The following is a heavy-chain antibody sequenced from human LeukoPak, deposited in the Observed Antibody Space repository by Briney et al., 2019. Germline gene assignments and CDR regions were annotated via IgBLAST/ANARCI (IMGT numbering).Heavy chain of an antibody. V-gene: IGHV3-30*04. CDR3: ARDYGDYKLFDY. CDR1: GFTFSSYA. D-gene: IGHD4-17*01. J-gene: IGHJ4*02. CDR2: ISYDGSNK. Sequence: PGRPLRLSCAASGFTFSSYAMHWVRQAPGKGLEWVAVISYDGSNKYYADSVKGRFTISRDNSKNTLYLQMNSLRAEDTAVYYCARDYGDYKLFDYWGQGTLVTVSS.